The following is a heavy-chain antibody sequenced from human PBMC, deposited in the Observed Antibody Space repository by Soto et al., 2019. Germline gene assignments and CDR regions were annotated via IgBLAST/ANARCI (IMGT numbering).Heavy chain of an antibody. J-gene: IGHJ4*02. CDR3: ARVLFCVSGYDTFDY. D-gene: IGHD5-12*01. Sequence: QVQLQESGPGLVKPSETLSLTCTVSGGSISSYYWSWILQPAGKGLEWLGRIYTSGSTNYNPSLKSRVTMSVGTSKSQFSLKLSSVTAADTAVYYCARVLFCVSGYDTFDYWCRGTLGTVSS. CDR1: GGSISSYY. CDR2: IYTSGST. V-gene: IGHV4-4*07.